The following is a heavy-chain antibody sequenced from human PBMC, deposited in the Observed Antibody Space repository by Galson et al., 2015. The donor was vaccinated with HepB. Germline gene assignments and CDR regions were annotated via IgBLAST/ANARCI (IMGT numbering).Heavy chain of an antibody. CDR3: AKEGPEGMDV. V-gene: IGHV3-30*18. Sequence: SLRLSCAASGFTFSSYGMHWVRQAPGKGLEWVAVISYDGSNKYYADSVKGRFTISRDNSKNTLYLQMNSLRAEDTAVYYCAKEGPEGMDVWGQGTTVTVSS. CDR2: ISYDGSNK. D-gene: IGHD1-14*01. J-gene: IGHJ6*02. CDR1: GFTFSSYG.